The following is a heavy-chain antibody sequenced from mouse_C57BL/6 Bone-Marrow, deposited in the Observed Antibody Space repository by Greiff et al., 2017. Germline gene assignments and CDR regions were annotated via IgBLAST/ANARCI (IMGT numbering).Heavy chain of an antibody. CDR2: MHPNGGSP. CDR1: GYTFTNYW. Sequence: QVQLQQPGAELVKPGASVKLSCKASGYTFTNYWMHWVKQRPGQGLEWIGMMHPNGGSPDYNEKFKSEATLSVDKSSRTAYMDLSRLTSEDSAVYYCARSYDYDDYTMDYWGQGTSVTVSS. D-gene: IGHD2-4*01. V-gene: IGHV1-64*01. J-gene: IGHJ4*01. CDR3: ARSYDYDDYTMDY.